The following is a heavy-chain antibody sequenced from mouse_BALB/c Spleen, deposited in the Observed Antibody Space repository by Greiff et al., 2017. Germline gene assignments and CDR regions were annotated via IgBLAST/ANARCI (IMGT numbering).Heavy chain of an antibody. D-gene: IGHD2-1*01. J-gene: IGHJ4*01. Sequence: EVKLMESGGGLVKPGGSLKLSCAASGFTFSDYYMYWVRQTPEKRLEWVATISDGGSYTYYPDSVKGRFTISRDNAKNNLYLQMSSLKSEDTAMYYCARGGNYAYAMDYWGQGTSVTVSS. CDR1: GFTFSDYY. CDR2: ISDGGSYT. CDR3: ARGGNYAYAMDY. V-gene: IGHV5-4*02.